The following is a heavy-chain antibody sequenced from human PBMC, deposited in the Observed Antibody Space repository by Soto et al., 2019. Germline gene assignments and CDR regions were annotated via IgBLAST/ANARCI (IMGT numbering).Heavy chain of an antibody. D-gene: IGHD2-21*02. V-gene: IGHV3-7*03. CDR3: ARDHLILPAHDFFYGSDV. CDR2: IPQHGVDG. CDR1: GFTFSMYS. Sequence: DVKLVESGGGLVQPGDSLRLSCEVSGFTFSMYSMSWVRQSPGKGLEWVAKIPQHGVDGHYADSVKGRFIISRDNDKNSLHLQLNNLRAEDTAVYYCARDHLILPAHDFFYGSDVWGRGATVTVSS. J-gene: IGHJ6*02.